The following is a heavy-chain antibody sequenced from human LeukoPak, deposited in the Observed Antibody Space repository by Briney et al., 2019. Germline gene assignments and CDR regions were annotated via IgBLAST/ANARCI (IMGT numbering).Heavy chain of an antibody. CDR2: IYPGDSDT. V-gene: IGHV5-51*01. CDR3: AGLGGAARPPYYYYYMDV. CDR1: GYSFTSYW. Sequence: GESLKISCKGSGYSFTSYWIGWVRQMPGKGLEWMGIIYPGDSDTRYSPSFQGQVTISADKSISTAYLQWSSLKASDTAMYYCAGLGGAARPPYYYYYMDVWGKGTTVTVSS. J-gene: IGHJ6*03. D-gene: IGHD6-6*01.